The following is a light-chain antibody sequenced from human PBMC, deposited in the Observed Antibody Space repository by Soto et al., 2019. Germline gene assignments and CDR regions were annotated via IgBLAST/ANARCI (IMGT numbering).Light chain of an antibody. V-gene: IGLV2-23*01. CDR2: EGS. CDR1: SSDVGSYNL. CDR3: CSYAGSSILGV. Sequence: QAVVTQPASVSGSPGQSITISCTGTSSDVGSYNLVSWYQQHPGKAPKLMIYEGSKRPSGVSNRFSGSKSGNTASLTISGLQAEDEADYYCCSYAGSSILGVFGGGTKVTVL. J-gene: IGLJ3*02.